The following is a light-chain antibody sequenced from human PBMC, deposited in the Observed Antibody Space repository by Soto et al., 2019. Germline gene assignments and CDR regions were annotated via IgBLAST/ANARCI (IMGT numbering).Light chain of an antibody. CDR3: QQHSSYWT. CDR2: DVS. CDR1: QSISNW. Sequence: DIQMTQSPSTLSASVGDRVTITCRASQSISNWLAWYQQKPGKAPKLLISDVSNLESGVPSRFSGSGSGTEFPLTISSLQPDDFATYYCQQHSSYWTFGQGTKVEIK. J-gene: IGKJ1*01. V-gene: IGKV1-5*01.